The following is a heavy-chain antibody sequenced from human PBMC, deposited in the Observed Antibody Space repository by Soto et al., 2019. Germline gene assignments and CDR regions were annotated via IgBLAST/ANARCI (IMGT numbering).Heavy chain of an antibody. J-gene: IGHJ4*02. D-gene: IGHD6-19*01. V-gene: IGHV3-23*01. CDR3: AKMGWSEVAGWEFDY. Sequence: EVQLLESGGDLVQPGGSLTLSCAASGFTFSDYAMSWVRQAPGKGLEWVSAFRGGGGSTFYADSVRGRFTISRDNAKSTLYLQMNSLRAEDTAVYYCAKMGWSEVAGWEFDYWGQGTLVTVSS. CDR2: FRGGGGST. CDR1: GFTFSDYA.